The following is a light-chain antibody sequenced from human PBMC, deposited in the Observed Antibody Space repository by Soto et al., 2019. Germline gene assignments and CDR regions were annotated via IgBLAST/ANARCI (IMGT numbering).Light chain of an antibody. V-gene: IGKV3-15*01. CDR3: QHYNNWPFT. CDR2: GAS. CDR1: QSVTRN. J-gene: IGKJ3*01. Sequence: EIVMTQSPATLSVSPGERATLSCRASQSVTRNLAWYQQKPGQAPTLLIYGASTRATGIPVRFSGSGSGTEFTLTITSLQSEDFAVYFCQHYNNWPFTFGPGTTVDL.